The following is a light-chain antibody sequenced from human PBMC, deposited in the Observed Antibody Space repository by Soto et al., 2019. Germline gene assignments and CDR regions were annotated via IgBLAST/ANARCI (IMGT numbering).Light chain of an antibody. CDR2: GAS. CDR3: QQYGSSPLT. CDR1: QSVSSNY. Sequence: EIVLTQSPGTQSLSPGETATLSCRASQSVSSNYVAWFHQKPGQAPRLLIYGASSRATGVPDRFSASGSGTDFTLTISRLEPEDFAVYYCQQYGSSPLTFGGGTKVDIK. J-gene: IGKJ4*01. V-gene: IGKV3-20*01.